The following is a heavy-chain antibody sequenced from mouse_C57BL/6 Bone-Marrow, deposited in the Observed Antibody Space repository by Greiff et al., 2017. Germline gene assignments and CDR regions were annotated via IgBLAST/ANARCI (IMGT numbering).Heavy chain of an antibody. D-gene: IGHD2-5*01. V-gene: IGHV2-2*01. CDR1: GFSLTSYG. J-gene: IGHJ3*01. Sequence: QVQLKESGPGLVQPSQSLSITCTVSGFSLTSYGVHWVRQSPGKGLEWLGVIWSGGSTDYNAAFISRLSISKDNSKSQVFFKMNSLQADDTAIYYCASYYSNGAYWGQGTLVTVSA. CDR3: ASYYSNGAY. CDR2: IWSGGST.